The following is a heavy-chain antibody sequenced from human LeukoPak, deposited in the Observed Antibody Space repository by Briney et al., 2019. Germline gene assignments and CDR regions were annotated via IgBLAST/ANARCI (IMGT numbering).Heavy chain of an antibody. D-gene: IGHD3-3*01. J-gene: IGHJ3*02. CDR1: GGSISSYY. V-gene: IGHV4-4*07. CDR2: IYSSGST. CDR3: ARAGYYDGPADGFDI. Sequence: SETLSLTCTVSGGSISSYYWGWIRQPAGKGLEWIGRIYSSGSTHYSPSLKSRITMSVDTSKNQFSLRLNSVTAADTAMYYCARAGYYDGPADGFDIWGQGTMVTVSS.